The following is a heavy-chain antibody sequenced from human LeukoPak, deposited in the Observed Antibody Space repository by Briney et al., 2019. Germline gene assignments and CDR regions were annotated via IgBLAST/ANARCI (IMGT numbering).Heavy chain of an antibody. J-gene: IGHJ6*03. Sequence: SETLSLTCAVYGGSFSGYSWSWIRQPPGKGLEWIGEINPSGSTNYNPSLKSRVTISVDTSKNQFSLKLSSVTAADTAVYFCARTTEGGYTYGYFYYYYMDVWGKGTTVTISS. D-gene: IGHD5-18*01. CDR3: ARTTEGGYTYGYFYYYYMDV. CDR2: INPSGST. CDR1: GGSFSGYS. V-gene: IGHV4-34*01.